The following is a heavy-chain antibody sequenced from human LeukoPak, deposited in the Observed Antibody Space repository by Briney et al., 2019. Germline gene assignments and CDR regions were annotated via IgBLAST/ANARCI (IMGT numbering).Heavy chain of an antibody. CDR1: GFTFSSYA. V-gene: IGHV3-23*01. CDR2: ISGSGGST. Sequence: PGGSLRLSCAASGFTFSSYAMSWVRQAPGKGLEWVSAISGSGGSTYYADSVKGRFTISRDNSKNTLHLQMNSLRAEDTAVYYCAKPPYGDYENDYWGQGTLVTVSS. J-gene: IGHJ4*02. D-gene: IGHD4-17*01. CDR3: AKPPYGDYENDY.